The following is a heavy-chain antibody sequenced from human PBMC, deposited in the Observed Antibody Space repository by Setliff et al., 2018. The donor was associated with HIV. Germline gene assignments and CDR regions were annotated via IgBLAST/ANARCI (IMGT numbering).Heavy chain of an antibody. V-gene: IGHV4-30-4*01. CDR1: GGSISSGDYY. CDR3: TRAQIAAPRPFDF. J-gene: IGHJ4*02. Sequence: PSETLSLTCTVSGGSISSGDYYWSWIRQPPGKGLEWIGYTYYSGYTQYNPSLKSRVTISVDTSKNQFSLRLSSVTAADTALYFCTRAQIAAPRPFDFWGQGTLVTVSS. CDR2: TYYSGYT. D-gene: IGHD2-21*01.